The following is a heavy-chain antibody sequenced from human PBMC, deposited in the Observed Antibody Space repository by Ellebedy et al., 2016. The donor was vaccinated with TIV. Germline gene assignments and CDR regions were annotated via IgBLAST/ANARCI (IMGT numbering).Heavy chain of an antibody. Sequence: GGSLRLXXAASGFTFSSYGMHWVRQAPGKGLEWVAVIWYDGSNKYYADSVKGRFTISRDNSKNTLYLQMNSLRAEDTAVYYCARVRAHYYGSGAADYWGQGTLVTVSS. CDR3: ARVRAHYYGSGAADY. CDR2: IWYDGSNK. V-gene: IGHV3-33*01. D-gene: IGHD3-10*01. J-gene: IGHJ4*02. CDR1: GFTFSSYG.